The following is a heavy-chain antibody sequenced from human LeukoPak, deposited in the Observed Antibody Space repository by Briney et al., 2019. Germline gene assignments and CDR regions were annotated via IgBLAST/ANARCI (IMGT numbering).Heavy chain of an antibody. V-gene: IGHV3-30*03. J-gene: IGHJ4*02. Sequence: GGSLRLSCAASEFSFRSYGMNWVRQAPGKGLEWVALISYDGTNDYYVDSVRGRFTVSRDNSKNTLSLQMNSLRGEDTALYYCATDGYCSGGNCYAGHFHYWGQGTLVTASS. D-gene: IGHD2-15*01. CDR2: ISYDGTND. CDR1: EFSFRSYG. CDR3: ATDGYCSGGNCYAGHFHY.